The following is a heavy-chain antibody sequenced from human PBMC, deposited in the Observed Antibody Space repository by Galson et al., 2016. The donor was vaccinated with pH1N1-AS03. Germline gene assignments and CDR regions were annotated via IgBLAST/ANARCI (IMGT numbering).Heavy chain of an antibody. Sequence: SLRLSCAATGFTFDYYAMHWIRQRPGKGLEWVSGIRWDGATGYADSVQGRFPISRDQAKTSLYLQMTSLKIEDTALYYCVRDMGTTTAASGFWGQGILVTVSS. D-gene: IGHD6-13*01. CDR3: VRDMGTTTAASGF. CDR2: IRWDGAT. CDR1: GFTFDYYA. J-gene: IGHJ4*02. V-gene: IGHV3-9*01.